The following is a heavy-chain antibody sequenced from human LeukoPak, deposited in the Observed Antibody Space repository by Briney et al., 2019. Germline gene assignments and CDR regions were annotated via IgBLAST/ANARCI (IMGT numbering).Heavy chain of an antibody. J-gene: IGHJ6*03. V-gene: IGHV3-7*01. CDR1: GFTFSSYW. D-gene: IGHD2-21*01. CDR2: IKQDGSEK. CDR3: AKDGSAYCGGDCYSYYYYYMDV. Sequence: GGSLRLSYAASGFTFSSYWMSWVRQAPGKGLEWVANIKQDGSEKYYVDSVKGRFTISRDNAKNSVYLEMNSLRAEDTAVYYCAKDGSAYCGGDCYSYYYYYMDVWGKGTTVTVSS.